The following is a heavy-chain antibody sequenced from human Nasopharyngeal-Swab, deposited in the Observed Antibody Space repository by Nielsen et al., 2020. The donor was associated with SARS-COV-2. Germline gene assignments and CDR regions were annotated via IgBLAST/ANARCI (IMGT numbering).Heavy chain of an antibody. D-gene: IGHD6-13*01. V-gene: IGHV3-21*01. CDR1: GFTFSSYS. CDR2: ISSSSSYI. J-gene: IGHJ5*02. CDR3: ARVPYSSSWYGVGWFDP. Sequence: GESLKISCAASGFTFSSYSMNWVRQAPGKGLEWVSSISSSSSYIYYADSVKGRFTISRDNAKNSLYLQMNSLRAEDTAVYYCARVPYSSSWYGVGWFDPWGQGTLVTVSS.